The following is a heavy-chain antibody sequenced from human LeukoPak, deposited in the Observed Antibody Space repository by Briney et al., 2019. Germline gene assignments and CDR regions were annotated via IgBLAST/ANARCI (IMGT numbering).Heavy chain of an antibody. CDR1: GGSISSYY. J-gene: IGHJ6*03. V-gene: IGHV4-4*07. CDR2: IYTSGST. D-gene: IGHD1-14*01. CDR3: ARDRRTTTKGYYYMDV. Sequence: SETLSLTSTVAGGSISSYYWSWIRQPAGKGLEWIGRIYTSGSTNYNPSLKSRVTMSVDTSKNQFSLKLSSVTAADTAVYYCARDRRTTTKGYYYMDVWGKGTTVTISS.